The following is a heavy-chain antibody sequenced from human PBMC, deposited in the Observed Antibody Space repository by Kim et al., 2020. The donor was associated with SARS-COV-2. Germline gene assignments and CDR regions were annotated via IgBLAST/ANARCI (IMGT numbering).Heavy chain of an antibody. D-gene: IGHD6-19*01. Sequence: GGSLRLSCAASGFTFSSYAMSWVRQAPGKGLEWVSAISGSGGSTYYADSVKGRFTISRDNSKNTLYLQMNSLRAEDTAVYYCANALVVGGGWYYYYGMDVWGQGTTVTVSS. J-gene: IGHJ6*02. CDR3: ANALVVGGGWYYYYGMDV. V-gene: IGHV3-23*01. CDR2: ISGSGGST. CDR1: GFTFSSYA.